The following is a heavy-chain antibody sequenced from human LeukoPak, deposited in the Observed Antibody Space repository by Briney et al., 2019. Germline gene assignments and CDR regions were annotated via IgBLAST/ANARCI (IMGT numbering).Heavy chain of an antibody. CDR3: ASARTSSRSWFTFDY. CDR1: GGSISSSSYY. CDR2: IYYSGST. J-gene: IGHJ4*02. Sequence: SETLSLTCTVSGGSISSSSYYWGWIRQPPGKGLEWIGSIYYSGSTYYNPSLKSRVTISVDTSKNQLSLKLSSVTAADTAVYYCASARTSSRSWFTFDYWGQGILVTASS. D-gene: IGHD6-13*01. V-gene: IGHV4-39*01.